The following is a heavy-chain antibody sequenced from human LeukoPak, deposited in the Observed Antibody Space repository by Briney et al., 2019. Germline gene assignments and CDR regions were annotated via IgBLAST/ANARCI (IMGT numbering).Heavy chain of an antibody. D-gene: IGHD3-10*01. CDR2: ISSSGSTI. J-gene: IGHJ4*02. CDR3: ASKYYYGSGTFDY. CDR1: GFTFSSYE. V-gene: IGHV3-48*03. Sequence: GGSLRLSCAASGFTFSSYEMNWVRQAPGKGLEWVSYISSSGSTIYYADSVKGRFTISRDNAKNSLYLQMNSLRAEDTAVYYCASKYYYGSGTFDYWGQGTLVTVSS.